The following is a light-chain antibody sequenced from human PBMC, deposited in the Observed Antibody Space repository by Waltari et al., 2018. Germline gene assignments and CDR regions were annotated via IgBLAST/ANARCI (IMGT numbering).Light chain of an antibody. Sequence: EIVLTQSPRPLSLSPGERAPLPGRHSQSVSRALAWYQQNPGQAPRLLNYGASNRATSIPDRFSGSGSGTDFSLIISRLEPEDFALYYCQHYVSLPVTFGQGTKVEIK. CDR2: GAS. V-gene: IGKV3-20*01. CDR1: QSVSRA. J-gene: IGKJ1*01. CDR3: QHYVSLPVT.